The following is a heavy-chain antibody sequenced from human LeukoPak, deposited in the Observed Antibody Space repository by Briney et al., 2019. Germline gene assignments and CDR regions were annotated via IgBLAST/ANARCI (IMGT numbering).Heavy chain of an antibody. V-gene: IGHV3-21*01. Sequence: GGSLRLSCAASGFTFSTYGMNWVRQAPGKGLEWVSSISSSSSYIYYADSVKGRFTISRDNAKNSLYLQMNSLRAEDTAVYYCARDQVVQGAPDYGMDVWGQGTTVTVSS. CDR3: ARDQVVQGAPDYGMDV. CDR1: GFTFSTYG. D-gene: IGHD2-15*01. J-gene: IGHJ6*02. CDR2: ISSSSSYI.